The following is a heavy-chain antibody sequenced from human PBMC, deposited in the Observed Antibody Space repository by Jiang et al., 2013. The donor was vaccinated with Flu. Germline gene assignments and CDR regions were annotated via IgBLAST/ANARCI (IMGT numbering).Heavy chain of an antibody. J-gene: IGHJ1*01. V-gene: IGHV4-59*01. Sequence: GPGLVKPSETLSLTCTVSGGSISSYYWSWIRQPPGKGLEWIGYIYYSGSTNYNPSLKSRVTISVDTSKNQFSLKLSSVTAADTAVYYCARAGSGSYSEYFSTGARAPWSPSPQ. CDR3: ARAGSGSYSEYFST. CDR2: IYYSGST. CDR1: GGSISSYY. D-gene: IGHD3-10*01.